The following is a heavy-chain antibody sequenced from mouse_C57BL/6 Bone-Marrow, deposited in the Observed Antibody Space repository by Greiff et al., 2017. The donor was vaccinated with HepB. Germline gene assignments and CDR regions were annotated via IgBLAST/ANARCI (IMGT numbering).Heavy chain of an antibody. Sequence: VQLQQSGAELVRPGTSVKVSCKASGYAFTNYLIEWVKQRPGQGLEWIGVINPGSGGTNYNEKFKGKATLTADKSSSTAYMQLSSLTSEDSAVYFCLLGMDYWGQRTSVTVSS. D-gene: IGHD1-1*01. CDR1: GYAFTNYL. V-gene: IGHV1-54*01. CDR3: LLGMDY. J-gene: IGHJ4*01. CDR2: INPGSGGT.